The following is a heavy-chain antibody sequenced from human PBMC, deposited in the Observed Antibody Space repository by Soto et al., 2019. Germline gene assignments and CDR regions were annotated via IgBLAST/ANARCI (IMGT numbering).Heavy chain of an antibody. D-gene: IGHD1-1*01. CDR2: ISYDGSNK. Sequence: GGSLRLSCAASGFTFSSYGMHWVRQAPGKGLEWVAVISYDGSNKYYADSVKGRFTISRDNSKNTLYLQMNSLRAEDTAVYYCASRYRGVPYYYYGMDVWGQGTTVTVSS. CDR1: GFTFSSYG. CDR3: ASRYRGVPYYYYGMDV. J-gene: IGHJ6*02. V-gene: IGHV3-30*03.